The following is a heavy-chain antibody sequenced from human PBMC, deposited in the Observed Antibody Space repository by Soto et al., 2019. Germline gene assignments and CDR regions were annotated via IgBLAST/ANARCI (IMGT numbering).Heavy chain of an antibody. J-gene: IGHJ2*01. Sequence: QVQLQESGPGLVKPSQTLSLTCTVSGGSISSGGYYWSWIRQHPGKGLEWIGYIYYSGSTYYNPSLKIRVTISVDTSKNQFSLKLSSVTAADTAVYYCASTSTVVTPWYFDLWGRGTLVTVSS. CDR1: GGSISSGGYY. V-gene: IGHV4-31*03. CDR2: IYYSGST. D-gene: IGHD4-17*01. CDR3: ASTSTVVTPWYFDL.